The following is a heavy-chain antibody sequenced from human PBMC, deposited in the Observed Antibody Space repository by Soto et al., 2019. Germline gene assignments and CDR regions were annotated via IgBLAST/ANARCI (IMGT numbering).Heavy chain of an antibody. CDR3: ARRRGYSGYAPLYYFDY. J-gene: IGHJ4*02. V-gene: IGHV4-59*08. Sequence: SETLSLTCTVSGCSISSYYWSWIRQPPGKGLEWIGYIYYSGSTNYNPSLKSRVTISVDTSKNQFSLKLSSVTAADTAVYYCARRRGYSGYAPLYYFDYWGQGTLVTVSS. D-gene: IGHD5-12*01. CDR1: GCSISSYY. CDR2: IYYSGST.